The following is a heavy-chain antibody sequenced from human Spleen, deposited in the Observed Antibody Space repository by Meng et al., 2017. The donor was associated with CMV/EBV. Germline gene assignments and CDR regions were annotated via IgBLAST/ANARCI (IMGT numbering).Heavy chain of an antibody. J-gene: IGHJ4*02. CDR1: GFSLSISGMA. Sequence: SGFSLSISGMAVGWIHQPPGKALEWLAFIYWDGDKRYSPSLKSRLTITKDTSKNQVVLTMTNMDPVDTATYYCAHSPYFYDSRSFDYWGQGTLVTVSS. CDR3: AHSPYFYDSRSFDY. V-gene: IGHV2-5*02. CDR2: IYWDGDK. D-gene: IGHD3-22*01.